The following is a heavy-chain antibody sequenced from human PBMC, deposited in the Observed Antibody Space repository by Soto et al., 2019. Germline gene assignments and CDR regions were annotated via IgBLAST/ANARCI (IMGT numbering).Heavy chain of an antibody. V-gene: IGHV3-30*03. J-gene: IGHJ4*02. D-gene: IGHD6-6*01. CDR1: GFTFSSYA. CDR3: ARGTIVARQHLDY. CDR2: ISIRGGDE. Sequence: QVQLVESGGGVVQPGKSQRLSCAASGFTFSSYAMHCARQAPGKGLEWVTVISIRGGDEYYAEAVRGRFTISRDDSKNTLYLQMDSLRVEDTAVYYCARGTIVARQHLDYWGQGTLVTVSS.